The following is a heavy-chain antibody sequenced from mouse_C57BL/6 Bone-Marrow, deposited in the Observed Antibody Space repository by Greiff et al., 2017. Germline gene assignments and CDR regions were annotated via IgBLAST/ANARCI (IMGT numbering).Heavy chain of an antibody. CDR2: ISSGSSTI. CDR1: GFTFSDYG. CDR3: AKGSSSNYYAMDY. Sequence: DVKLVESGGGLVKPGGSLKLSCAASGFTFSDYGMHWVRQAPEKGLEWVAYISSGSSTIYYADTVKGRFTISRDNATNTLFLQMTSLRSEDTAMYYCAKGSSSNYYAMDYWGQGTSVTVSS. V-gene: IGHV5-17*01. J-gene: IGHJ4*01. D-gene: IGHD1-1*01.